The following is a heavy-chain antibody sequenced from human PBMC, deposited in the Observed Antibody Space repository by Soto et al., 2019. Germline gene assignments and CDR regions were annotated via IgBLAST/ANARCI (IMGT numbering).Heavy chain of an antibody. CDR2: ISRRSVYI. D-gene: IGHD2-2*01. V-gene: IGHV3-21*01. J-gene: IGHJ4*02. CDR3: ARDRRTKGYCSSSSCYASDS. CDR1: EFPFSDYT. Sequence: GGSLRLSCAGSEFPFSDYTMTWVRQAPGKGLEWVSSISRRSVYIYYADSVKGRFTISRDNAKNSLSLLMNSLKAEDTAVYYCARDRRTKGYCSSSSCYASDSWGQGTLVTVSS.